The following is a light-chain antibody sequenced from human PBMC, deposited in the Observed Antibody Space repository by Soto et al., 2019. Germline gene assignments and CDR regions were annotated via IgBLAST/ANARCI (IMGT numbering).Light chain of an antibody. Sequence: EIVLTQSPGTLSLSPGERATLSCRASQSVSSSYLAWYQQKPGQAPRLLIYGASSRATGIPDRFSGSGSGTDFTLTISGLGPEDFAVYYCQQYGSSPPWTFGQGTKVEIK. J-gene: IGKJ1*01. V-gene: IGKV3-20*01. CDR3: QQYGSSPPWT. CDR2: GAS. CDR1: QSVSSSY.